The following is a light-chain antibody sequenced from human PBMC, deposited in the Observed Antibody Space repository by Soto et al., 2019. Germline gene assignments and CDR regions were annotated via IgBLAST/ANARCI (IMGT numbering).Light chain of an antibody. Sequence: EIVLTQSPGTLSLSPGERVTLSCRASLSVSSSYLAWYQQKPGQAPRLLIYGASSRATGIPDRFSGSGSGTDFTLTISRLEPEDFAVYYCQQYGSSLSITFGQGTRLENK. J-gene: IGKJ5*01. CDR1: LSVSSSY. CDR2: GAS. V-gene: IGKV3-20*01. CDR3: QQYGSSLSIT.